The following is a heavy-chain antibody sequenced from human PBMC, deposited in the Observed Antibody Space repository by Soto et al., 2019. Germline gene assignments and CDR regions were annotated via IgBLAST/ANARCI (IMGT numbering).Heavy chain of an antibody. V-gene: IGHV1-46*01. CDR2: INPHDGVT. J-gene: IGHJ6*02. CDR3: AREGVYDILTGLRSYYYGMDV. Sequence: ASVKVSCKASGYIFSIYYIHWGRQSPLQGLDWMGIINPHDGVTSSAHSFQGRITMSRDTSTTTVYMELSSLRSEDTAVYYCAREGVYDILTGLRSYYYGMDVWGQGTTVTVSS. D-gene: IGHD3-9*01. CDR1: GYIFSIYY.